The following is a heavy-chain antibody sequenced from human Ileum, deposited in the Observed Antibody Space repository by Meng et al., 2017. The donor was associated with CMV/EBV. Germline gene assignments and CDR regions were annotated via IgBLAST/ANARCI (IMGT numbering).Heavy chain of an antibody. CDR2: IKSETDGATT. V-gene: IGHV3-15*01. D-gene: IGHD3-3*01. CDR1: GFTFTDAW. Sequence: GGSLRLSCAASGFTFTDAWMSWVRQAPGKGLEWVGRIKSETDGATTDYAAPVKGRFTISRDDSKNTLYLQMNNLKSEDTAVYHCTRLTIFGVVTHGMDVWGQGTTVTVSS. J-gene: IGHJ6*02. CDR3: TRLTIFGVVTHGMDV.